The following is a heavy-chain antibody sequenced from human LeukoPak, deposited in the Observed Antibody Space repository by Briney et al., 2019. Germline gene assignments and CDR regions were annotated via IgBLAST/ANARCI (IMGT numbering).Heavy chain of an antibody. V-gene: IGHV3-21*01. CDR1: GFTFSRYS. Sequence: GGSLRLSCAASGFTFSRYSMNWVRQAPGKGLEWVSSISSSSSYIYYADSVKGRFTISRDNAKNSLYLQMNSLRAKDTAVYYCARGLAVAGQGRYYFDYWGQGTLVTVSS. J-gene: IGHJ4*02. CDR2: ISSSSSYI. D-gene: IGHD6-19*01. CDR3: ARGLAVAGQGRYYFDY.